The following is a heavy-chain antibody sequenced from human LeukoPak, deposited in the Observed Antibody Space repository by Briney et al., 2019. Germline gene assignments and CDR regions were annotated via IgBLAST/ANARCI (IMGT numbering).Heavy chain of an antibody. J-gene: IGHJ4*02. Sequence: NTSETLSLTCTVSGGSVSSTTYFWSWIRQPPGKGLEWIASINYSGSTYYNPSLKSRVTISVDTSENQFSLKLSSVTAADTAVYYCARGNPSSSCDFWGQGTLVTVSS. CDR3: ARGNPSSSCDF. V-gene: IGHV4-39*01. CDR2: INYSGST. D-gene: IGHD6-13*01. CDR1: GGSVSSTTYF.